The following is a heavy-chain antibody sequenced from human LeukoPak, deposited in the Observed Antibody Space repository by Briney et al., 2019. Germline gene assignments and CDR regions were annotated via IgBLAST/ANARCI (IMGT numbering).Heavy chain of an antibody. V-gene: IGHV4-61*08. D-gene: IGHD2-15*01. J-gene: IGHJ4*02. CDR2: VSYSGST. CDR1: GFSLSTSGMC. CDR3: ASLSRVAGTFSEFLF. Sequence: SGPTLVNPTQPLTLTCTFSGFSLSTSGMCVSWIRQPPGKGLEWIGYVSYSGSTNYSPSLKSRVTISVDTSKNQFSLKLSSVTAADTAVYYCASLSRVAGTFSEFLFWGQGTLVTVSS.